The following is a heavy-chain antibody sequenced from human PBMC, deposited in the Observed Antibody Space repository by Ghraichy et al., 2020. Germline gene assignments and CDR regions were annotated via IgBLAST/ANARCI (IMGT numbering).Heavy chain of an antibody. Sequence: GGSLRLSCAASGFTFQDYALYWVRQAPGKGLEWVSGISWNSGTIGYADSVKGRFTISRDNAKNSLYLQMNSLRAEDTALYYCARGSGYTSGWYLGFDYWGQGTLVTVSS. CDR2: ISWNSGTI. J-gene: IGHJ4*02. V-gene: IGHV3-9*01. CDR3: ARGSGYTSGWYLGFDY. D-gene: IGHD6-19*01. CDR1: GFTFQDYA.